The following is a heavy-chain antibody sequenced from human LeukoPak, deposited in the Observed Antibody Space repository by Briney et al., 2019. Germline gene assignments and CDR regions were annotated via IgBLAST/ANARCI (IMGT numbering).Heavy chain of an antibody. J-gene: IGHJ6*02. CDR2: IYYSGST. V-gene: IGHV4-59*12. CDR1: GFTFGDYA. CDR3: ARDSPLLWFGEPRPSYYYYGMDV. D-gene: IGHD3-10*01. Sequence: GSLRLSCTASGFTFGDYAMSWVRQPPGKGLEWIGYIYYSGSTNYNPSLKSRVTISVDTSKNQFSLKLSSVTAADTAVYYCARDSPLLWFGEPRPSYYYYGMDVWGQGTTVTVSS.